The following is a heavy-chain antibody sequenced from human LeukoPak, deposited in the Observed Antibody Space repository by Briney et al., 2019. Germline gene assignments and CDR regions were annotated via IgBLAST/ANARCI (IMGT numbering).Heavy chain of an antibody. CDR3: AKGYSYGYGNDY. J-gene: IGHJ4*02. Sequence: GRSLRLSCAASGFTFSSYGMHWVRQAPGKGLEWVAVISYDGSNKYYADSVKGRSTISRDNSKNTLYLQMNSLRAEDTAVYYCAKGYSYGYGNDYWGQGTLVTVSS. D-gene: IGHD5-18*01. CDR1: GFTFSSYG. CDR2: ISYDGSNK. V-gene: IGHV3-30*18.